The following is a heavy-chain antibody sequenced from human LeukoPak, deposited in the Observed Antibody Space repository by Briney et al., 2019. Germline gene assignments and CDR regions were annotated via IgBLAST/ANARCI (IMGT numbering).Heavy chain of an antibody. V-gene: IGHV3-64*01. J-gene: IGHJ4*02. CDR3: ARSQNDYDGPFDY. Sequence: PGGSLRLSCAASGFTFSSYAMHWVRQAPGKGLEYVSAISSNGGSTYYANSVKGRFTISRDNSKNTLYLQMGSLRAEDMAVYYCARSQNDYDGPFDYWGQGTLVTVSS. D-gene: IGHD4-23*01. CDR2: ISSNGGST. CDR1: GFTFSSYA.